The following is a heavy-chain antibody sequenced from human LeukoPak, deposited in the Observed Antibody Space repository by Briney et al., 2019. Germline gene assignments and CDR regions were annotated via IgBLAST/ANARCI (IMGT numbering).Heavy chain of an antibody. D-gene: IGHD2-21*02. J-gene: IGHJ4*02. V-gene: IGHV4-59*12. CDR2: MSYSGST. Sequence: SETLSLTCAVSAGSISSYYWSWIRQPPGKGLEWIGYMSYSGSTNYNPSLKSRVTISMDTSKNQFSLKLSSVTAADTAVYYCARGPYCGGDCSAYYFDYWGQGTLVTVSS. CDR1: AGSISSYY. CDR3: ARGPYCGGDCSAYYFDY.